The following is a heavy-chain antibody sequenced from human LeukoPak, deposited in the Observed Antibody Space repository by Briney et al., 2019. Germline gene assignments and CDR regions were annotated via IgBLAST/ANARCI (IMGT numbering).Heavy chain of an antibody. CDR1: GGSISSYY. CDR2: IYTSGST. Sequence: SETLSLTCTVSGGSISSYYWSWIRQPAGMGLEWIGRIYTSGSTSYNPSLKSRVTMSVDTSKNQFSLKLSSVTAADTAVYYCASTTRHADWFDPWGQGTLVTVSS. J-gene: IGHJ5*02. V-gene: IGHV4-4*07. CDR3: ASTTRHADWFDP. D-gene: IGHD1-26*01.